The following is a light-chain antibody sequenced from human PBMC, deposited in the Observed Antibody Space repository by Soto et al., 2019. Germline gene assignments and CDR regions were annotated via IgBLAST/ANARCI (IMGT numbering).Light chain of an antibody. CDR2: GAS. J-gene: IGKJ5*01. V-gene: IGKV1-9*01. CDR3: QQLNTLPFT. CDR1: HDISTY. Sequence: DIPVTQSPSLLSASVGDRVTITCRASHDISTYLAWYQQKPGKAPKLMIYGASTLQSGVPSRFSGSGSGTEFTLTISGLLPEDFATYHCQQLNTLPFTFGQGTRLEIK.